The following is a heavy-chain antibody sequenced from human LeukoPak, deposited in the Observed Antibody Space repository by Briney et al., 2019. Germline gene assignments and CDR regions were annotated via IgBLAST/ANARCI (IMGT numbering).Heavy chain of an antibody. CDR2: IYYSGST. Sequence: SETLSLTCTVSGGSISSSSYYWGWIRQPPGKGLEWIGSIYYSGSTYYNPSLKSRVTISVDTSKNQFSLKLSSVTAADTAVYYCARLRNSLYYFDNWGQGTLVTVSS. CDR1: GGSISSSSYY. CDR3: ARLRNSLYYFDN. D-gene: IGHD4-23*01. J-gene: IGHJ4*02. V-gene: IGHV4-39*01.